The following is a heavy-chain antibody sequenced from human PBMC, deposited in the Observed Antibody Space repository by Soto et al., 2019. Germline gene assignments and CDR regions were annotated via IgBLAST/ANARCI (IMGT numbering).Heavy chain of an antibody. D-gene: IGHD2-2*02. CDR2: ISSDGSNK. Sequence: QVQLVESGGGVVQPGRSLRLSCASSGFTVSNYAFHWVRQAPGKGLEWVAVISSDGSNKYYADSVKGRFTISRDNSKNTLFLQMNSLRPEDTAMYYCASEDCSDTNCYSGYYFYYYGMDVWGQGTTVIVSS. J-gene: IGHJ6*02. V-gene: IGHV3-30-3*01. CDR1: GFTVSNYA. CDR3: ASEDCSDTNCYSGYYFYYYGMDV.